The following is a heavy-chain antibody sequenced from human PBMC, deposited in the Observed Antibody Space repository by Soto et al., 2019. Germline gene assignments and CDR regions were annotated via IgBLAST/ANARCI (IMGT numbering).Heavy chain of an antibody. V-gene: IGHV1-69*01. CDR3: ARIAAAGTERDLTIYYFDY. Sequence: QVQLVQSGAEVKKPGSSVKVSCKASGGTFSSYAISWVRQAPGQGLEWMGGIIPIFGTANYAQKFQGRVTITADESTSTAYMELSSLRSEDTAVYYCARIAAAGTERDLTIYYFDYWGQGTLVTVSS. D-gene: IGHD6-13*01. J-gene: IGHJ4*02. CDR2: IIPIFGTA. CDR1: GGTFSSYA.